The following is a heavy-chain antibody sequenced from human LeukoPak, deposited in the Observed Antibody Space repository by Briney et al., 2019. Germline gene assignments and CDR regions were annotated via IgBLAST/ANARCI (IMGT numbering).Heavy chain of an antibody. Sequence: GRSLRLPCAASGFTFDDYAMHWVRHAPGKGLEWVSGISWNSGSIGYADSVKGRFTISRDNAKNSLYLQMNSLRAEDTALYYCAKDIGDFSSARTYYFDYWGQGTLVTVSS. D-gene: IGHD3-3*01. CDR3: AKDIGDFSSARTYYFDY. CDR2: ISWNSGSI. J-gene: IGHJ4*02. V-gene: IGHV3-9*01. CDR1: GFTFDDYA.